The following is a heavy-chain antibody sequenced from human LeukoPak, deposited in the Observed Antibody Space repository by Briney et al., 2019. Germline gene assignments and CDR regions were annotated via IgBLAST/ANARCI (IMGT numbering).Heavy chain of an antibody. V-gene: IGHV4-59*01. CDR3: ARWNYDIWTGHRYFDY. CDR2: IYYSGST. J-gene: IGHJ4*02. Sequence: SETLSLTCTVSGGSISSYYWSWIRQPPGKGLEWIGYIYYSGSTNYNPSLKSRVTISVDTSKNQFSLKLSSVTAADTAVYYCARWNYDIWTGHRYFDYWGQGTLVIVSS. CDR1: GGSISSYY. D-gene: IGHD3/OR15-3a*01.